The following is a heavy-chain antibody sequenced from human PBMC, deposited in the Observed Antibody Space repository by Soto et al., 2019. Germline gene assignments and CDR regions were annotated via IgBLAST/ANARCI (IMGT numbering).Heavy chain of an antibody. CDR1: GGSISSYY. D-gene: IGHD3-10*01. J-gene: IGHJ5*02. Sequence: SETLSLTCTVSGGSISSYYWSWIRQPPGKGLEWIGYIYYSGSTNYNPSLKSRVTISVDTSKNQFSLKLSSVTAADTAVYYCARKKTRPGLFDPWGHGTLVTVSS. CDR3: ARKKTRPGLFDP. V-gene: IGHV4-59*01. CDR2: IYYSGST.